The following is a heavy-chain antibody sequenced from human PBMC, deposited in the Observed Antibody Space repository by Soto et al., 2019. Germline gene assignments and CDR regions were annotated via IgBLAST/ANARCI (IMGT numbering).Heavy chain of an antibody. J-gene: IGHJ5*02. CDR2: ISAYNGNT. D-gene: IGHD6-19*01. CDR3: ARDLSSGWPHRPFDP. CDR1: DYTFTSYG. Sequence: ASVKVSCKASDYTFTSYGISWVRQAPGQGLEWMGWISAYNGNTNYAQKLQGRVTMTTDTSTSTAYMELRSLRSDDTAVYYCARDLSSGWPHRPFDPWGQGTLVTVS. V-gene: IGHV1-18*04.